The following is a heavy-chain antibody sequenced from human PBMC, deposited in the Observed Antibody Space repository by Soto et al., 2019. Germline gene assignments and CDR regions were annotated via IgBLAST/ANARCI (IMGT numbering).Heavy chain of an antibody. V-gene: IGHV3-48*01. CDR2: ISSSSSTI. J-gene: IGHJ4*02. D-gene: IGHD5-12*01. CDR1: GFTFSSYS. CDR3: ARDGSLVATIPLHY. Sequence: GGSLRLSCAASGFTFSSYSMNWVRQAPGKGLEWVSYISSSSSTIYYADSVKGRFTISRDNAKNSLYLQMNSLRAEDTAVYYCARDGSLVATIPLHYWGQATLVTVSS.